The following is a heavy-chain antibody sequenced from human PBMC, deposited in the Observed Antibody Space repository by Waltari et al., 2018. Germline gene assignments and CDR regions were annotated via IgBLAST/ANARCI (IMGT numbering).Heavy chain of an antibody. CDR3: ARRPMGAAFDY. D-gene: IGHD3-16*01. CDR2: IYYSGTS. J-gene: IGHJ4*02. CDR1: GDSIPHNNYY. V-gene: IGHV4-39*02. Sequence: QLQLHQSRPGLVTSSEPRCPTCTISGDSIPHNNYYWAWIRQPPGKGLEWIGDIYYSGTSFYNPSLMSRLTISADTSKNHFSLSLTSVTVADTAIYYCARRPMGAAFDYWGQGVLVTISS.